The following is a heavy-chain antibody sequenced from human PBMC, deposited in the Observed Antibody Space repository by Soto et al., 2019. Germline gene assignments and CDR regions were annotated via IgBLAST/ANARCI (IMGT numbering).Heavy chain of an antibody. D-gene: IGHD6-13*01. Sequence: EVQLLESGGALEHPGGSLRLSCAAAGFAFSTYAMTWVRQAPGTGLEWVSVISGSGGSSYYAASVKGRFTISRVTSKNTLFLQMNGLRAEDTAVYYCAKVTKRAAAGRYEYYKYGMDVWGQGTTVTVSS. V-gene: IGHV3-23*01. CDR2: ISGSGGSS. J-gene: IGHJ6*02. CDR3: AKVTKRAAAGRYEYYKYGMDV. CDR1: GFAFSTYA.